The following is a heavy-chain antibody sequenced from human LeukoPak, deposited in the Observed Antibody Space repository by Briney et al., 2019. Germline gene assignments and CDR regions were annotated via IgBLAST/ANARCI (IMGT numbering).Heavy chain of an antibody. Sequence: SETLSLTCTVSGGSLTSHYWSWIRQPPGKALEWIGYIYDNGIPNYNPSLKSRVTTSVDTSNNQFSLKLSSVTAADTAVYYCARGIVIFTNDAFDIWAQGTMVTVSS. J-gene: IGHJ3*02. CDR3: ARGIVIFTNDAFDI. CDR2: IYDNGIP. V-gene: IGHV4-59*11. D-gene: IGHD2-21*01. CDR1: GGSLTSHY.